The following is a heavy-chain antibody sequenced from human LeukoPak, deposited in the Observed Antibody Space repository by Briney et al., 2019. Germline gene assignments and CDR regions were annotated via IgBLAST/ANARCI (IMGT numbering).Heavy chain of an antibody. CDR3: ARDCSSTSCYSYYYMDV. CDR1: GFTFSSYG. D-gene: IGHD2-2*01. V-gene: IGHV3-30*02. CDR2: IRYDGSNK. Sequence: PGGSLRLSCAASGFTFSSYGMHWVRQAPGKGLEWVAFIRYDGSNKYYADSVKGRFTISRDNSKNTLYLQMNSLRAEDTAVYYCARDCSSTSCYSYYYMDVWGKGTTVTVSS. J-gene: IGHJ6*03.